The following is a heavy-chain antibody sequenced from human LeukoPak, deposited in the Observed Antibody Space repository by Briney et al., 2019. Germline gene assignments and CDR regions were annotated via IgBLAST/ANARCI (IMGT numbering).Heavy chain of an antibody. J-gene: IGHJ4*02. V-gene: IGHV3-30*18. CDR1: GFTFNTYG. Sequence: GGSLRLSCAASGFTFNTYGMHWVRQAPGKGLEWVAVISYDGSNKYYADSVKGRFTISRDNSKNTLYLQMNSLRAEDTAVYYCAKEPRGPLDYWGQGTLVTVSS. CDR3: AKEPRGPLDY. CDR2: ISYDGSNK. D-gene: IGHD3-10*01.